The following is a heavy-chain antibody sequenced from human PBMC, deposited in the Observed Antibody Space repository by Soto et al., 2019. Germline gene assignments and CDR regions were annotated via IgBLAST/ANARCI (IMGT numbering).Heavy chain of an antibody. J-gene: IGHJ4*02. CDR2: IYHSGNT. Sequence: PSETLSLTCDVSGGSISSSNWWSWVRQPPGKGLEWIGEIYHSGNTNYNPSLKGRVTISVDKPKNQFSLMLSSVTAADTAVYYCARVGSTAGDRLDYWGQGALFTVSS. D-gene: IGHD6-13*01. CDR1: GGSISSSNW. CDR3: ARVGSTAGDRLDY. V-gene: IGHV4-4*02.